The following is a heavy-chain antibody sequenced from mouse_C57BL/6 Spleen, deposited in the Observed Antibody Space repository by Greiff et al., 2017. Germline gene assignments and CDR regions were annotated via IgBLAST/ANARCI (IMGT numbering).Heavy chain of an antibody. J-gene: IGHJ4*01. Sequence: VQRVESGPGLVQPSQSLSITCTVSGFSLTSYGVHWVRQSPGKGLEWLGVIWSGGSTDYNAAFISRLSISKDKSKSQVFFRMNSLQADDTAIYYCAGKYGGSLYDMDYWGQGTSVTVSS. D-gene: IGHD1-1*01. CDR3: AGKYGGSLYDMDY. CDR1: GFSLTSYG. V-gene: IGHV2-2*01. CDR2: IWSGGST.